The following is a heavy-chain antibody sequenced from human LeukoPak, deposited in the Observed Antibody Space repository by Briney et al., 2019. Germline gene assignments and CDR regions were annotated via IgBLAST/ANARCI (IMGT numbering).Heavy chain of an antibody. CDR2: INNDGSSA. CDR3: AQRAQLPKRHFDY. V-gene: IGHV3-74*01. CDR1: GFTFNNYW. Sequence: GGSLRLSCAASGFTFNNYWIHWVRQVPGKGLVWVSRINNDGSSASYVDSVKGRFTISRDNAKNTLFLQMNSLRAEDTAVYYCAQRAQLPKRHFDYWGQGTLVTVSS. D-gene: IGHD2-2*01. J-gene: IGHJ4*02.